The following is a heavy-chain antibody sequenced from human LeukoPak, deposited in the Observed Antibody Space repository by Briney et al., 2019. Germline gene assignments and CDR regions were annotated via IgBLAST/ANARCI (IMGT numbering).Heavy chain of an antibody. D-gene: IGHD2-8*01. CDR3: ARVHRYCTNGVCWTGFDY. CDR1: GFTFSSYW. Sequence: GGSLRLSCAASGFTFSSYWMHWVRQAPGEGLVWVSRINSDGSSTSYADSVKGRFTISRDNAKNTLYLQMNSLRAEDTAVYYCARVHRYCTNGVCWTGFDYWGQGTLVTVSS. CDR2: INSDGSST. J-gene: IGHJ4*02. V-gene: IGHV3-74*01.